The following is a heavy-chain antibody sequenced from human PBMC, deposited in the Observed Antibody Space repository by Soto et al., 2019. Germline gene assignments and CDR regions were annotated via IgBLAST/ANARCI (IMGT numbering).Heavy chain of an antibody. J-gene: IGHJ3*01. CDR2: IYAGNSDT. V-gene: IGHV5-51*01. Sequence: GESLKISCHGSRYGFTSYWIAWVRHMPGKGLEWMGIIYAGNSDTRYSPSFQGQVTISADKSVRTAYLQWSSLKASDTAIYYCARRVDAFDVWGQGTMVT. CDR1: RYGFTSYW. CDR3: ARRVDAFDV.